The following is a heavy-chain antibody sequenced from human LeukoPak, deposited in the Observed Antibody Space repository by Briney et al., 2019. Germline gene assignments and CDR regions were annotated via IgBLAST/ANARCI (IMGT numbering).Heavy chain of an antibody. J-gene: IGHJ4*02. D-gene: IGHD1-26*01. CDR2: ILYDGNNK. Sequence: PGGSLGLSCAASGLILSNFGMHWFRQAPGKGLEWVAFILYDGNNKDYADSVKGRFTISRDNSKNTLYLQMNSLRADDTAVYYCANQEYSGSYGADYWGQGTLVTVSS. V-gene: IGHV3-30*02. CDR3: ANQEYSGSYGADY. CDR1: GLILSNFG.